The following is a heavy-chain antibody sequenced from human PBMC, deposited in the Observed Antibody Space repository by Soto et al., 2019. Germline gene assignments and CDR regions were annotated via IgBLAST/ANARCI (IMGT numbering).Heavy chain of an antibody. V-gene: IGHV1-3*01. J-gene: IGHJ6*02. CDR1: GYTFANYA. Sequence: QVRLVQSGTEVKKPGASVMVSCKATGYTFANYAIHWVRQAPGQDLEWIGWINAGTGNTRNSQKFQGRVTFTRDTSATTAHMEVGRLRFEDTAVYYCAREISVWGLHNGHFGVDVWGPGTTVSVSS. D-gene: IGHD3-16*01. CDR3: AREISVWGLHNGHFGVDV. CDR2: INAGTGNT.